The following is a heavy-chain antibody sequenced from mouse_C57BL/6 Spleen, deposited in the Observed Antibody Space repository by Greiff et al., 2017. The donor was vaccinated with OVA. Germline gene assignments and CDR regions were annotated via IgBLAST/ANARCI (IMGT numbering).Heavy chain of an antibody. J-gene: IGHJ1*03. CDR3: ARVYYGSRKGYFDV. D-gene: IGHD1-1*01. CDR1: GYTFTNYW. V-gene: IGHV1-63*01. CDR2: IYPGGGYT. Sequence: VQGVESGAELVRPGTSVKMSCKASGYTFTNYWIGWAKQRPGHGLEWIGDIYPGGGYTNYNEKFKGKATLTADKSSSTAYMQFSSLTSEDSAIYYCARVYYGSRKGYFDVWGTGTTVTVSS.